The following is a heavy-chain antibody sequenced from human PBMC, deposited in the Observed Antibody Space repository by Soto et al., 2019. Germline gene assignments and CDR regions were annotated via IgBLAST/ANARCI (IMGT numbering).Heavy chain of an antibody. D-gene: IGHD2-8*01. CDR2: IDGSGTTK. CDR1: GFTFNDFE. J-gene: IGHJ4*02. Sequence: EVQLLESGGGLVQPGGSLRLSCGVSGFTFNDFEMNWVRQAPGKGLEWLAYIDGSGTTKKYADSVRGRFTISRDNPNNSLFLQMSSLSAADTAIYYCARAFGRCNYWGQGSLVSVSS. V-gene: IGHV3-48*03. CDR3: ARAFGRCNY.